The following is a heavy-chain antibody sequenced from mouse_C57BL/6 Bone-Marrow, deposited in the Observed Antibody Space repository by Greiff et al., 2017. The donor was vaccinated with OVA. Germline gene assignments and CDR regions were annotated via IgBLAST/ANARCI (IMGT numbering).Heavy chain of an antibody. CDR3: ARLRYRYYYGSSPFDY. CDR1: GYSITSDY. J-gene: IGHJ2*01. D-gene: IGHD1-1*01. Sequence: EVKVVESGPGLAKPSQTLSLTCSVTGYSITSDYWNWIRKFPGNKLEYMGYISYSGSTYYNPSLKSRISITRDTSKNQYYLQLNSVTTEDTATYYCARLRYRYYYGSSPFDYWGQGTTLTVSS. V-gene: IGHV3-8*01. CDR2: ISYSGST.